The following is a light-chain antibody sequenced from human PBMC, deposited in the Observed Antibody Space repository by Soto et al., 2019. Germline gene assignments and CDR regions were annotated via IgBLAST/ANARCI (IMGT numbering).Light chain of an antibody. Sequence: VVMTQSPLSLPVTLGQPASIIGRSSQSLLYSDGKTFLTWFHQRPGQAPRRLIYEVSNRDSGVPDRFSGSGSGTDFTLKISRVEAEDVGVYYCMQGTHWPLTFGGGTKVDIK. V-gene: IGKV2-30*01. J-gene: IGKJ4*01. CDR3: MQGTHWPLT. CDR1: QSLLYSDGKTF. CDR2: EVS.